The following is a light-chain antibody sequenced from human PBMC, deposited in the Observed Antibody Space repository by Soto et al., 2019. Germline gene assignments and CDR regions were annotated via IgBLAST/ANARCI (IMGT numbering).Light chain of an antibody. CDR3: QQGYNTFWT. CDR1: QPIGTS. V-gene: IGKV1-39*01. J-gene: IGKJ1*01. Sequence: DIQMTQSPSSLSGSVGDSVTVTCRASQPIGTSLHWYQQRAGTAPKVLISAATKLQSGVPSRFSGRGSGTDFTLTISNLQPEDSATYFCQQGYNTFWTFGRGTKVDIK. CDR2: AAT.